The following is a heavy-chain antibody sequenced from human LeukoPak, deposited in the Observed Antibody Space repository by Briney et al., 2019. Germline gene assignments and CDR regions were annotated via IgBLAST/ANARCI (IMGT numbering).Heavy chain of an antibody. J-gene: IGHJ4*02. CDR1: GFTFSSYG. V-gene: IGHV3-30*18. D-gene: IGHD6-13*01. CDR2: ISYDGSNK. CDR3: AKDLAIGSSWVFGY. Sequence: GGSLRLSCAASGFTFSSYGMHWVRQAPGKGLEWVAVISYDGSNKYYADSVKGRFTISRDNSKNTLYLQMNSLRAEDTAVYYRAKDLAIGSSWVFGYWGQGTLVTVSS.